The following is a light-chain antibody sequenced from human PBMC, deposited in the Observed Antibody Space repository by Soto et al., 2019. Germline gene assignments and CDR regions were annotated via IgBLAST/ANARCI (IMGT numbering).Light chain of an antibody. J-gene: IGLJ1*01. CDR2: GNS. CDR3: QSYDSSLSGYV. Sequence: QSVLTQPPSVSGAPGQRVTISCTGSSSNIGAGYDVDWNQQLPGTAPKLLIYGNSNRPSGVPDRFSGSKSGTSASLAITGLQAEDEADYSCQSYDSSLSGYVFGTGTKVTVL. CDR1: SSNIGAGYD. V-gene: IGLV1-40*01.